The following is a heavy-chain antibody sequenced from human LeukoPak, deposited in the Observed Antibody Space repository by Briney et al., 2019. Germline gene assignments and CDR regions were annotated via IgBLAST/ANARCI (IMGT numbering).Heavy chain of an antibody. D-gene: IGHD3-3*01. CDR2: IYFSGNT. CDR3: ARRRYDFAFDP. V-gene: IGHV4-39*01. Sequence: PSQILSLTCTVSGGSINSNNYYWAWIRQPPGKGLEWIGSIYFSGNTYYNPSLKSRVTISVDTSKNQISLRLSSVTAADTAVYYCARRRYDFAFDPWGQGTLVTVSS. J-gene: IGHJ5*02. CDR1: GGSINSNNYY.